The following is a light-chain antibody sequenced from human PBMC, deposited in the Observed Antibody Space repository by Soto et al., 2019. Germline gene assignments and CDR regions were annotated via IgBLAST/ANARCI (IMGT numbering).Light chain of an antibody. Sequence: DIQMTQSPATLSVSVGDRVTITCRASQSISSWLAWYQQKPGKPPKVLIYGASNLQSGVPPRFSGSGSGTDFTLAISSLQPEDSATYYCLQYINYPWTFGQGTKVDIK. CDR3: LQYINYPWT. V-gene: IGKV1-5*01. J-gene: IGKJ1*01. CDR2: GAS. CDR1: QSISSW.